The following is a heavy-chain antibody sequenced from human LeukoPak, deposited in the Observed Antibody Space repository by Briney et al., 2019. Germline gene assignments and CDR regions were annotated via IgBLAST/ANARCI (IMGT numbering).Heavy chain of an antibody. V-gene: IGHV1-69*13. CDR2: IIPIFGTA. D-gene: IGHD3-3*01. Sequence: SVTVSCKASGGTFSSYAISWVRQAPGQGLEWMGGIIPIFGTANYAQKFQGRVTITADESTSTAYMELSSLRSEDTAVYYCARAEGRVYDFWSGYSVSPFDYWGQGTLVTVSS. CDR3: ARAEGRVYDFWSGYSVSPFDY. J-gene: IGHJ4*02. CDR1: GGTFSSYA.